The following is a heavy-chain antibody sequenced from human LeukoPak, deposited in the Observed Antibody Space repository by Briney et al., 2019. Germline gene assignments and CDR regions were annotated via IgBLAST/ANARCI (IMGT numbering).Heavy chain of an antibody. D-gene: IGHD3-10*01. CDR1: GGSFSGYY. CDR2: INHSGST. Sequence: SETLSLTCAVYGGSFSGYYWSWIRQPPGKGLEWIGEINHSGSTNYNPSLKSRVTISVDTSKNQFSLKLSSVTAADTAVYYCARGAAPHYGSGSYYRNYYYYGMDVWGQGTTVTVSS. V-gene: IGHV4-34*01. CDR3: ARGAAPHYGSGSYYRNYYYYGMDV. J-gene: IGHJ6*02.